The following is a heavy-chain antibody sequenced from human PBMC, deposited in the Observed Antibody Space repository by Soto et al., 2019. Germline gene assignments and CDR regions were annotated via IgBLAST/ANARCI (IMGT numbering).Heavy chain of an antibody. V-gene: IGHV3-23*01. Sequence: EVQLLESGGDLVQPGGSLRLSCAASGITFSSYAMSWVRQAPGKGLEWVSAISGSGYSTYYADSVKGRFTISRDNSKNTLYLQMNSLRAEDTAVYYCAKDLGGDKDYWGQGTLVTVSS. J-gene: IGHJ4*02. D-gene: IGHD3-10*01. CDR3: AKDLGGDKDY. CDR2: ISGSGYST. CDR1: GITFSSYA.